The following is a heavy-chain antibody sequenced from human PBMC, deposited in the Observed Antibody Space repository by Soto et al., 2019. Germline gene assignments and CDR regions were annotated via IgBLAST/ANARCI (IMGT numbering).Heavy chain of an antibody. V-gene: IGHV4-34*01. CDR3: ARGPNYYDSNVVYGMDV. CDR2: INHSGST. D-gene: IGHD3-22*01. J-gene: IGHJ6*02. CDR1: GGSFSGYY. Sequence: PSETLSLTCAVYGGSFSGYYWSWIRQPPGKGLEWIGEINHSGSTNYNPSLKSRVTISVDTSKNQFSLKLSSVTAADTAVYYCARGPNYYDSNVVYGMDVWSQGTTVTVSS.